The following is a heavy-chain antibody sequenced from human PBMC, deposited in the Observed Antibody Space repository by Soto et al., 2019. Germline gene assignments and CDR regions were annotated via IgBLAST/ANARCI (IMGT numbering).Heavy chain of an antibody. D-gene: IGHD3-22*01. V-gene: IGHV3-11*01. CDR3: ARGGSGYTWFNEF. CDR1: GFFFTDYF. CDR2: ISPSGDVT. Sequence: QVHLAESGGGLVKSGGSLTLSCSTSGFFFTDYFMSWIRQAPGKGLEWVSYISPSGDVTHYADSVKGRFTISRDNTKNSLFLQMSSLRDDDTAVYYCARGGSGYTWFNEFWGQGTLVTVSS. J-gene: IGHJ4*02.